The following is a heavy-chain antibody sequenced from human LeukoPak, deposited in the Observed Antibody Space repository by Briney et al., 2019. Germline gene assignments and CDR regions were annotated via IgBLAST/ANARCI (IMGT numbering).Heavy chain of an antibody. D-gene: IGHD5-24*01. CDR1: GGSISSYY. V-gene: IGHV4-59*01. J-gene: IGHJ4*02. CDR3: ARVEMATAGGFDY. CDR2: IYYSGST. Sequence: SETLSLTCTVSGGSISSYYWSWIRPPPGKGLEWIGYIYYSGSTNYNPSLKSRVTISVDTSKNQFSLKLSSVTAADTAVYYCARVEMATAGGFDYWGQGTLVTVSS.